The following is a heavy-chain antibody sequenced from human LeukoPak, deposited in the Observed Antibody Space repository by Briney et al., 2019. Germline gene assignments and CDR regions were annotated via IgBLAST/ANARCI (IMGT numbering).Heavy chain of an antibody. CDR2: IYYSGVT. V-gene: IGHV4-59*01. CDR1: GGSITSYY. CDR3: ARGPYYYDSSGAFDI. Sequence: PSETLSLTCTVSGGSITSYYWSWIRQPPGKGLEWIGYIYYSGVTNYNPSLKSRVTISVDTSKNQFSLKLPSVTPADTAVYYCARGPYYYDSSGAFDIWGQGTMVTVSS. J-gene: IGHJ3*02. D-gene: IGHD3-22*01.